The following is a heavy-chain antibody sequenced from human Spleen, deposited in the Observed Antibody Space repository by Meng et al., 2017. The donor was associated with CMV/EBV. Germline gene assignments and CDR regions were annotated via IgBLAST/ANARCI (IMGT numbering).Heavy chain of an antibody. Sequence: TVSGGSISSGAYYWSWIRQHPGKGLEWIGYIYYSGTTYYNSSLKSRVTISVDTSKNQFSLRLSSVTGADTAVYYCTRRVVGGNWFDPWGQGTLVTVSS. CDR1: GGSISSGAYY. D-gene: IGHD1-26*01. V-gene: IGHV4-31*03. J-gene: IGHJ5*02. CDR3: TRRVVGGNWFDP. CDR2: IYYSGTT.